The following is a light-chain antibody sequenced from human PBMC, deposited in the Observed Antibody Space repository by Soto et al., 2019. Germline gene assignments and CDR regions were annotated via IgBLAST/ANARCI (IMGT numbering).Light chain of an antibody. CDR1: QRLLHSYDGRNY. CDR3: QQSDCYPIP. Sequence: QPKDTLAVSVGERATIKCRSSQRLLHSYDGRNYLAWFQQKPGQPPKLVLYWASTRESGVPDRFSGAGSGRDFTLTINNLQAEDVAVYYCQQSDCYPIPFGQGTRLEIK. CDR2: WAS. J-gene: IGKJ5*01. V-gene: IGKV4-1*01.